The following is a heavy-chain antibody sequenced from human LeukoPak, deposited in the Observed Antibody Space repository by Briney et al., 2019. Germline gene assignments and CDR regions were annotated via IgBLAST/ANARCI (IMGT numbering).Heavy chain of an antibody. CDR2: ISYDGSNK. D-gene: IGHD3-16*01. CDR3: AKDGGAFDY. CDR1: GFTFSSYG. Sequence: GGSLRLSCAASGFTFSSYGMPWVRQAPGKGLEWVAVISYDGSNKYYADSVKGRFTISRDNSKNTLYLQMNSLRAEDTAVYYCAKDGGAFDYWGRGTLVTVSS. J-gene: IGHJ4*02. V-gene: IGHV3-30*18.